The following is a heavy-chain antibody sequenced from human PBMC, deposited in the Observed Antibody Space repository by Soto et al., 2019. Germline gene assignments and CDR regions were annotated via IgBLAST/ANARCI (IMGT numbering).Heavy chain of an antibody. Sequence: GGSLRLSCAASGFTFTNYAMSWVRQAPGKGREWVSAISGSGASTYYADSVKGRFTISRDNSQNTLFLQMNSLRDEDTALYYCAKDRSPGGSGYDCWGQRPLVTVSS. CDR2: ISGSGAST. CDR3: AKDRSPGGSGYDC. D-gene: IGHD2-15*01. CDR1: GFTFTNYA. J-gene: IGHJ4*02. V-gene: IGHV3-23*01.